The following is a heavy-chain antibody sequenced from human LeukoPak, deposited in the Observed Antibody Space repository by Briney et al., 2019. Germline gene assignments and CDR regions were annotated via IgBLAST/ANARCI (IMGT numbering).Heavy chain of an antibody. V-gene: IGHV3-48*03. J-gene: IGHJ4*02. Sequence: GGSLRLSRAASGFTFSSYEMNWVRQAPGKGLEWVSYISSSGTTKYYADSVKGRFTISRDNAKNSLYLQMNSLRAEDTAVYYCAREGYNWNDPVDYWGQGTLVTVSS. CDR2: ISSSGTTK. D-gene: IGHD1-1*01. CDR1: GFTFSSYE. CDR3: AREGYNWNDPVDY.